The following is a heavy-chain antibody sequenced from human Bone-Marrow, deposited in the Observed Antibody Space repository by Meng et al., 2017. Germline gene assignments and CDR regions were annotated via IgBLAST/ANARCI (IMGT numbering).Heavy chain of an antibody. V-gene: IGHV3-30*01. CDR1: GFTFSSYA. CDR3: ARDRVDY. J-gene: IGHJ4*02. Sequence: QVQLVGSGGGVVQPGRSLRLSCAASGFTFSSYAMHWVRQAPGKGLEWVVVISYDGSNKYYADSVKGRFTISRDNSKNTLYLQMNSLRAEDTAVYYCARDRVDYWGQGTLVTVSS. CDR2: ISYDGSNK.